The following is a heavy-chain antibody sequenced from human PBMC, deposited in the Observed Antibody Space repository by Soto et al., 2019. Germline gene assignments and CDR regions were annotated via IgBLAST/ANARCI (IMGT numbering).Heavy chain of an antibody. J-gene: IGHJ5*02. D-gene: IGHD2-8*01. V-gene: IGHV4-59*01. CDR3: ARGGYCTNGVCYKNWFDP. CDR1: GGSISSYY. CDR2: IYYSGST. Sequence: PAETLSLTCTVSGGSISSYYWSWIRQPPGKGLEWIGDIYYSGSTNYNPSLKSRVTISVDTSKNQFSLKLSSVAAADTAVYYCARGGYCTNGVCYKNWFDPWGQGTLVTVS.